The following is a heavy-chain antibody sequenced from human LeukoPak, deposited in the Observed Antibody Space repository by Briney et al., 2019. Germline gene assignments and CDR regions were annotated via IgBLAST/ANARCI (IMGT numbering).Heavy chain of an antibody. Sequence: GGSLRLSCAASGFTFTNYAMTWVRQAPGKGLEWVSAISGSGGSTYYADSVKGRFTISRDNSKNTLYLQMNSLRAEDTAVYYCAKDLIMVAAGTSDWFDPWGQGTLVTVSS. CDR1: GFTFTNYA. CDR3: AKDLIMVAAGTSDWFDP. V-gene: IGHV3-23*01. J-gene: IGHJ5*02. CDR2: ISGSGGST. D-gene: IGHD6-13*01.